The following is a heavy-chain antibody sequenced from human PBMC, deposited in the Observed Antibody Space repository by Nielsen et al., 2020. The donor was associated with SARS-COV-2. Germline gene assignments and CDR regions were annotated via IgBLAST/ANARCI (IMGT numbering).Heavy chain of an antibody. J-gene: IGHJ4*02. CDR3: ARDGIDDFWSGYYTKRLDY. CDR1: GYTFTSYG. CDR2: ISAYNGNT. D-gene: IGHD3-3*01. Sequence: ASVKVSCKASGYTFTSYGISWVRQAPGQGLEWMGWISAYNGNTNYAQKLQGRVTMTTDTSTSTAYMELRSLRSDDTAVYYCARDGIDDFWSGYYTKRLDYWGQGTLVTVSS. V-gene: IGHV1-18*01.